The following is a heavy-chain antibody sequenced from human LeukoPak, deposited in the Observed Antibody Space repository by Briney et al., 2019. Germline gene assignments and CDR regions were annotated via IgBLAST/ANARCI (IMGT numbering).Heavy chain of an antibody. D-gene: IGHD3-10*01. CDR3: ARDGYLLWFGDQIDY. CDR1: GFTFSSYW. V-gene: IGHV3-7*01. J-gene: IGHJ4*02. CDR2: IKQDGSEK. Sequence: GGSLRLSCAASGFTFSSYWMSWVRQAPGKGLEWVANIKQDGSEKYYVDSVKGRFTISRDKAKNSLYLQMNSLRAEDTAVYYCARDGYLLWFGDQIDYWGQGTLVTVSS.